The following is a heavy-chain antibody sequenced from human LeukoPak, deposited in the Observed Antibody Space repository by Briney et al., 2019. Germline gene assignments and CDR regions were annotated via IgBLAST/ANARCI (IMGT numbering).Heavy chain of an antibody. CDR3: ASYRYSGGYSYYFDY. CDR1: GGTFSSYA. Sequence: ASVKVSCKASGGTFSSYAISWVRQAPGQGLEWMGRIIPIFGTANYAQKFQGRVTITTDESTSTAYMELSSLRSEDTAVYYCASYRYSGGYSYYFDYWGQGTLVTVSS. D-gene: IGHD1-26*01. J-gene: IGHJ4*02. V-gene: IGHV1-69*05. CDR2: IIPIFGTA.